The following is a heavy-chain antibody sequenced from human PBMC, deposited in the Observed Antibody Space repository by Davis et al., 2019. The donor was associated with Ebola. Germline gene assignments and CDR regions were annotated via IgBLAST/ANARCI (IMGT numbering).Heavy chain of an antibody. CDR1: GGSVSSGAYY. Sequence: MPSETLSLTCTVSGGSVSSGAYYWNWIRQPPGKGLEWIGYIYYSGSTYYNPSLKSRVTTSIDTSKNQFSLSLRSVTAADTAVYYCARRAGLQYYYGMDVWGKGTTVTVSS. CDR2: IYYSGST. V-gene: IGHV4-61*08. J-gene: IGHJ6*04. D-gene: IGHD5-18*01. CDR3: ARRAGLQYYYGMDV.